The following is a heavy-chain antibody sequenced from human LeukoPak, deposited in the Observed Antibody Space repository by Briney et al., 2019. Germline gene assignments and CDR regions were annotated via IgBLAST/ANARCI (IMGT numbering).Heavy chain of an antibody. J-gene: IGHJ6*02. CDR3: ARTRNYPPGYGMDV. D-gene: IGHD1-7*01. V-gene: IGHV3-30*03. Sequence: GGSLRLSCAASGFTFSSYGMHWVRQAPGKGLEWVAVTSYDGSNKYYADSVKGRFTISRDNSKNTLYLQMNSLRAEDTAVYYCARTRNYPPGYGMDVWGQGTTVTVSS. CDR2: TSYDGSNK. CDR1: GFTFSSYG.